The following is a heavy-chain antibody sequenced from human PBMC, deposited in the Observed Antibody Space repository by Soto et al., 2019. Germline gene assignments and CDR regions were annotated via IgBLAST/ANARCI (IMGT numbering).Heavy chain of an antibody. CDR2: ISSSGSTI. J-gene: IGHJ5*02. CDR1: GFTFSDYY. V-gene: IGHV3-11*01. CDR3: AREKDYYGSGSRINWFDP. D-gene: IGHD3-10*01. Sequence: PGGSLRLSCAASGFTFSDYYMSWIRQAPGKGLEWVSYISSSGSTIYYADSVKGRFTISRDNAKNPLYLQMNSLRAEDTAVYYCAREKDYYGSGSRINWFDPWGQGTLVTVSS.